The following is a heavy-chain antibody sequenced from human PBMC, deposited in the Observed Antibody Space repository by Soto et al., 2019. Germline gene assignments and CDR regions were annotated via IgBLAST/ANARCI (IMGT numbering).Heavy chain of an antibody. CDR3: AKDNKAEWLLPKFYY. J-gene: IGHJ4*02. CDR2: IYPGGI. CDR1: GYSFTSHY. Sequence: GASVKVSCKAIGYSFTSHYMHWVRQAPGQGLEWMGTIYPGGIGYADSVKGRFTISRDNAKNSLYLQINSLGAEDTAFYYCAKDNKAEWLLPKFYYWGQGTLVTVSS. D-gene: IGHD3-22*01. V-gene: IGHV1-46*04.